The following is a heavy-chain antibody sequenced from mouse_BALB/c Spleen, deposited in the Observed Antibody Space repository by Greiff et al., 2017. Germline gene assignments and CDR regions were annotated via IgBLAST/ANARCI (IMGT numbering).Heavy chain of an antibody. J-gene: IGHJ4*01. Sequence: QVQLKQSGAELARPGASVKLSCKASGYTFTSYWMQWVKQRPGQGLEWIGAIYPGDGDTRYTQKFKGKATLTADKSSSTAYMQLSSLASEDSAVYYCARRGYGGAMDYWGQGTSVTVSS. V-gene: IGHV1-87*01. D-gene: IGHD2-10*02. CDR1: GYTFTSYW. CDR3: ARRGYGGAMDY. CDR2: IYPGDGDT.